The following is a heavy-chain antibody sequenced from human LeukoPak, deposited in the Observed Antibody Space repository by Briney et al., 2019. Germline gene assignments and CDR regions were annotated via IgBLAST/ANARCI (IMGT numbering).Heavy chain of an antibody. CDR2: ISAYNGNT. CDR3: ARDGIVGATSLWDY. J-gene: IGHJ4*02. Sequence: EASVNVSCTASGYTFTTYGISWVRQAPGQELEWMGWISAYNGNTHYLQKLQGRVTMTTDTPTSTAYMELRSLRSDDTTVYYWARDGIVGATSLWDYWGQGTLVTVSS. D-gene: IGHD1-26*01. V-gene: IGHV1-18*01. CDR1: GYTFTTYG.